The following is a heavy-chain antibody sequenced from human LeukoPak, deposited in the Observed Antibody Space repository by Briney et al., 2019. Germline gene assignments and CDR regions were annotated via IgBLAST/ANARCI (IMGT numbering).Heavy chain of an antibody. D-gene: IGHD6-13*01. V-gene: IGHV4-59*01. CDR1: GGSISSYY. J-gene: IGHJ5*02. Sequence: SETLSLTCTVSGGSISSYYWSWIRQPPGKGLEWIGYIYYSGSTNYNPSLKSRVTISVDTSKNQFSLKLSSVTAADTAVYYCAGAAAGPHWFGPWGQGTLVTVSS. CDR3: AGAAAGPHWFGP. CDR2: IYYSGST.